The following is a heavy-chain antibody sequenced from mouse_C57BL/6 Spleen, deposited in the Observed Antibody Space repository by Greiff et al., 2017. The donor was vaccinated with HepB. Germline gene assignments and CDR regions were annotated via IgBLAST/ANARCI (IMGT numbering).Heavy chain of an antibody. Sequence: EVKLVESGGGLVKPGGSLKLSCAASGFTFSSYTMSWVRQTPEKRLEWVATISGGGGNTYYPDSVKGRFTISRDNAKKTLYLQMSSLRSEDTALYYCARHYYASGWDFDVWGTGTTVTVSS. J-gene: IGHJ1*03. CDR1: GFTFSSYT. V-gene: IGHV5-9*04. D-gene: IGHD1-1*02. CDR3: ARHYYASGWDFDV. CDR2: ISGGGGNT.